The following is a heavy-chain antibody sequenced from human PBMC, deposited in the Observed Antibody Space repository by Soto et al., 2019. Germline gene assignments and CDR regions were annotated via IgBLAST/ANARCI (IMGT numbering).Heavy chain of an antibody. D-gene: IGHD3-16*01. CDR1: GFTFSTYW. CDR3: ARDGGTYFDY. V-gene: IGHV3-74*01. J-gene: IGHJ4*02. Sequence: RSLRLSCAASGFTFSTYWMHWVRQAPGKGLVWVSRLDNDGTNTRYADSVKGRFTVSRDNGKNTVYLQMDSLRAEDTAVYYCARDGGTYFDYWGQGTLVTVSS. CDR2: LDNDGTNT.